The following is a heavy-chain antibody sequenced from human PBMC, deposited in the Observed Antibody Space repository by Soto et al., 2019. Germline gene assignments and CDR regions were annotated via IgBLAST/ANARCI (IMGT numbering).Heavy chain of an antibody. D-gene: IGHD1-26*01. CDR1: GFSFSSYG. V-gene: IGHV3-33*03. CDR3: ARAQYTGSYFDACDV. Sequence: PGGSLRLSCAASGFSFSSYGMHSVRQAPGKGLDWVAVIWYDGSNKYYAQSGKGRFTLSRYNSKHTLYVQMNSLTVERTAVYYCARAQYTGSYFDACDVWGQGTMVTVSS. J-gene: IGHJ3*01. CDR2: IWYDGSNK.